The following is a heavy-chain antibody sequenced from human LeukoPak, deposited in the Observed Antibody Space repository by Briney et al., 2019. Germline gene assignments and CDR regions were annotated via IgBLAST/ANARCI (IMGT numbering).Heavy chain of an antibody. J-gene: IGHJ4*02. Sequence: SETLSLTCTVSGGSMSSIYWNSIRQPPGKGLEWIGYIYYSGSTNYNPSLKSRVTISVDTSKNQFSLELNSVTAADTAVYYCARHWRRSSYLDFWGQGTLVTVSS. D-gene: IGHD1-26*01. CDR2: IYYSGST. CDR3: ARHWRRSSYLDF. CDR1: GGSMSSIY. V-gene: IGHV4-59*08.